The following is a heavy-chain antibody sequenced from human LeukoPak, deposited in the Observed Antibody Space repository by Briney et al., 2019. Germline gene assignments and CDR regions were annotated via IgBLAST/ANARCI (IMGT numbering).Heavy chain of an antibody. Sequence: GASVKVSCKASGGTFSSYAISWARQAPGQGLEWMGWINPNSGGTNYAQKFQGWVTMTRDTSISTAYMELSRLRSDDTAVYYCARNVWGSYRYPYFDYWGQGTLVTVSS. J-gene: IGHJ4*02. D-gene: IGHD3-16*02. CDR3: ARNVWGSYRYPYFDY. V-gene: IGHV1-2*04. CDR2: INPNSGGT. CDR1: GGTFSSYA.